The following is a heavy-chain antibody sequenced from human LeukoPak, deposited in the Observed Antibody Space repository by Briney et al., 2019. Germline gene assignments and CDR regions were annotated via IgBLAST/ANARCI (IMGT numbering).Heavy chain of an antibody. D-gene: IGHD6-19*01. CDR2: ISSSGSTI. CDR1: GFTFSSYE. J-gene: IGHJ4*02. Sequence: GGSLRLSCAASGFTFSSYEMNWVRQAPGKGLEWVSYISSSGSTIYYADSVKGRFTISRDNSKNTLYLQMNSLRAEDTAVYYCARLGHSSGWYYFDYWGQGTLVTVSS. CDR3: ARLGHSSGWYYFDY. V-gene: IGHV3-48*03.